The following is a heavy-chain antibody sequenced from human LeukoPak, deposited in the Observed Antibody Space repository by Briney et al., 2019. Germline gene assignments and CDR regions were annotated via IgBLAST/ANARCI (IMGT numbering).Heavy chain of an antibody. CDR3: ARPTDYDSSGYGT. Sequence: SETLSLTCTVSGRSISSSSYYWGWIRQPPGKGLEWIGSIYYSGSTYYNPSLKSRVTISVDTSKNQFSLKLSSVTAADTAVYYCARPTDYDSSGYGTWGQGTLVTVSS. D-gene: IGHD3-22*01. J-gene: IGHJ5*02. V-gene: IGHV4-39*01. CDR2: IYYSGST. CDR1: GRSISSSSYY.